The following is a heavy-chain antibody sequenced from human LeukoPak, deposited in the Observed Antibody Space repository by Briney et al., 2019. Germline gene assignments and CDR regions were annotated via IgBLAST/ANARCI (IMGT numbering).Heavy chain of an antibody. Sequence: PGGSLRLSYAVSGFDVIENYVTWVRQAPGKGLEWVSVIYSGGSIYYSDSVKGRFTISRDTSRNMVFLQMTSLRAEDTAVYYCARCSADIFELHFQSWGQGTLVTVSS. CDR3: ARCSADIFELHFQS. J-gene: IGHJ5*02. CDR2: IYSGGSI. V-gene: IGHV3-53*01. CDR1: GFDVIENY. D-gene: IGHD3-3*02.